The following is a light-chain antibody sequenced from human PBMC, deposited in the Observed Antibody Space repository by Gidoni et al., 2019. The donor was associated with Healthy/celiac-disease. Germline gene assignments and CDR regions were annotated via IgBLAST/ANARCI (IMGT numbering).Light chain of an antibody. V-gene: IGKV3-11*01. CDR2: DAS. J-gene: IGKJ2*01. CDR3: QQRSNWPPMYT. Sequence: IVLTQSPATLSLSPGERATLYCTASQSVSSYFAWYQQKPDKAPRLLIYDASNRTTVIPARFSGSGSGTDFTLTISSLEPEDFAVYYCQQRSNWPPMYTFGQGTKLEIK. CDR1: QSVSSY.